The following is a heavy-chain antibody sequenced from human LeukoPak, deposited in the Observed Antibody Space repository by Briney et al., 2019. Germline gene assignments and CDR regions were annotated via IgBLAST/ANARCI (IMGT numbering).Heavy chain of an antibody. J-gene: IGHJ4*02. D-gene: IGHD3-3*01. CDR1: GGSISSSSYY. Sequence: SETLSLTCTVSGGSISSSSYYWGWIRQPPGKGLEWIGSIYYSGSTYYNSSLKSRVTISVDTSKNQFSLKLSSVTAADTAVYYCARGKQNYDFWSGYYREDYWGQGTLVTVPS. V-gene: IGHV4-39*01. CDR3: ARGKQNYDFWSGYYREDY. CDR2: IYYSGST.